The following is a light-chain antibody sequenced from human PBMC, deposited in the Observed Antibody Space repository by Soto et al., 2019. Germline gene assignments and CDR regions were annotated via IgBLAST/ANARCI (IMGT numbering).Light chain of an antibody. CDR1: QSVSSGY. CDR3: QQYGSSPFT. V-gene: IGKV3-20*01. Sequence: EIVLTQSPGTLSLSPGEGATLSCRASQSVSSGYLAWYQQKPGQAPRLLVYDTSSRATGIPDRFSGSGSGTDFTLTISRLEAEDFAVYFCQQYGSSPFTFGLGTNLEIK. CDR2: DTS. J-gene: IGKJ2*01.